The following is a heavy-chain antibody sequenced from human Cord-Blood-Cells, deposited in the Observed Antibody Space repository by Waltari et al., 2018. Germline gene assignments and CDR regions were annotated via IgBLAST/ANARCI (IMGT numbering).Heavy chain of an antibody. D-gene: IGHD6-6*01. CDR2: ISYDGSNK. CDR1: GFTFSSYA. V-gene: IGHV3-30*04. Sequence: QVQLVESGGGVVQPGRSLRLSCAASGFTFSSYARHWVRQAPGKGLGLVAVISYDGSNKYYADSVKGRFTISRDNSKNTLYLQMNSLRAEDTAVYYCARGGYIAASPDYWGQGTLVTVSS. J-gene: IGHJ4*02. CDR3: ARGGYIAASPDY.